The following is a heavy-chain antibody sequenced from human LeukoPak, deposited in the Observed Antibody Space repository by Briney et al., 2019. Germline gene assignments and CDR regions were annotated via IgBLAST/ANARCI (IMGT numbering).Heavy chain of an antibody. CDR2: IYSSGNT. Sequence: SETLSLTCTVSGGSISSSYWSWIRQPPGKGLEWIGYIYSSGNTNSNPSLKSRVTISVDTSKNQFSLKLSSVTAADTAVYYCARGRYDSSGYYLGFDYWGQGTLVTVSS. J-gene: IGHJ4*02. CDR3: ARGRYDSSGYYLGFDY. CDR1: GGSISSSY. V-gene: IGHV4-59*12. D-gene: IGHD3-22*01.